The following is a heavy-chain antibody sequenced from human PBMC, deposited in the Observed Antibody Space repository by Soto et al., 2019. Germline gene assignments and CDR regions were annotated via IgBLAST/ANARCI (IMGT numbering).Heavy chain of an antibody. V-gene: IGHV1-2*02. CDR2: INPNSGGT. CDR1: GYTFTGYY. CDR3: ARGGIAAAAPYYYYYGMDG. Sequence: GASVKVSCKASGYTFTGYYMHWVRQAPGQGLEWMGWINPNSGGTNYAQKFQGRVTMTRDTSISTAYMELSRLRSDDTAVYYCARGGIAAAAPYYYYYGMDGWGQGTTVTVSS. J-gene: IGHJ6*02. D-gene: IGHD6-13*01.